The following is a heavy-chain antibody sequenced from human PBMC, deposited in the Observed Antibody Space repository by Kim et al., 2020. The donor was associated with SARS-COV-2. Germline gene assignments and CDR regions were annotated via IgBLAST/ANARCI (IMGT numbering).Heavy chain of an antibody. J-gene: IGHJ3*02. CDR1: GYTFSNFA. V-gene: IGHV3-23*01. CDR2: VGGGGEDT. D-gene: IGHD1-1*01. CDR3: EKDFISRNGVFDACDI. Sequence: GGSLRLSCAASGYTFSNFAMNWVRQAPGKGLEWVSQVGGGGEDTYYADSVKGRFVISRDNSKHTLYLLMNNLIAEDTAVYYCEKDFISRNGVFDACDIWG.